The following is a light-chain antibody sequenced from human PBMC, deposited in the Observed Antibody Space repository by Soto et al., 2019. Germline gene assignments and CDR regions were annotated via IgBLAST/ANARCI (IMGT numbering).Light chain of an antibody. CDR3: SSYTGSTNYV. V-gene: IGLV2-14*01. Sequence: QSVLTQPASVSGSPGQSITISCTGTSSDVGIYNYVSWYQQHPGKAPKLMIYQVTNRPSGVSNRFSGSQSGNTASLTISGLQAEDEADYYCSSYTGSTNYVFGTGTKVTVL. CDR1: SSDVGIYNY. CDR2: QVT. J-gene: IGLJ1*01.